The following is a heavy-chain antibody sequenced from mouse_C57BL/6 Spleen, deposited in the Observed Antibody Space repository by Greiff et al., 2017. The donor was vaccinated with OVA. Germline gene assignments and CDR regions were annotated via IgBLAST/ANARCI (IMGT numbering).Heavy chain of an antibody. V-gene: IGHV1-22*01. D-gene: IGHD1-1*01. Sequence: EVKLQQSGPELVKPGASVKMSCKASGYTFTDYNMHWVKQSHGKSLEWIGYINPNNGGTSYNQKFKGKATLTVNKSSSTAYMELRSLTSEDSAVYYCATYYGSRYYAMDYWGQGTSVTVSS. CDR3: ATYYGSRYYAMDY. CDR2: INPNNGGT. CDR1: GYTFTDYN. J-gene: IGHJ4*01.